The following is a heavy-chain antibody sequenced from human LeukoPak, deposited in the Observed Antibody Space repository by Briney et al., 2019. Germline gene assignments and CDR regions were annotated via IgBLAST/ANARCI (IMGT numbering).Heavy chain of an antibody. V-gene: IGHV4-39*01. CDR1: GGSISSSSYY. Sequence: PSETLSLTCTVSGGSISSSSYYWGWIRQPPGKGLEWIGSIYYSGSTYYNASLKSRVTISVDTSKNQFSLKLSSVTAADTAVYYCASRYCSSTSCQRRSFDYWGQGTLVTVSS. CDR3: ASRYCSSTSCQRRSFDY. D-gene: IGHD2-2*01. CDR2: IYYSGST. J-gene: IGHJ4*02.